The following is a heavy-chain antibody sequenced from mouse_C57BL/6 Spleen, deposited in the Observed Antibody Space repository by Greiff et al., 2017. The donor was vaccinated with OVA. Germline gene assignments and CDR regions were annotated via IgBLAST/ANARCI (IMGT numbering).Heavy chain of an antibody. J-gene: IGHJ3*01. CDR3: ARSWDYGSSYPSWFAY. CDR1: GYSFTGYY. V-gene: IGHV1-42*01. CDR2: INPSTGGT. Sequence: VQLQQSGPELVKPGASVKISCKASGYSFTGYYMNWVKQSPEKSLEWIGEINPSTGGTTYNQKFKAKATLTVDKSSSTAYMQLKSLTSEDSAVYDCARSWDYGSSYPSWFAYWGQGTLVTVSA. D-gene: IGHD1-1*01.